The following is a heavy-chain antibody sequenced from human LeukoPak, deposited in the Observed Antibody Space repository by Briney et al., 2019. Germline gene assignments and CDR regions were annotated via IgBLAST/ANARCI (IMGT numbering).Heavy chain of an antibody. J-gene: IGHJ4*02. Sequence: PGGSLRLSCAASGFTFSSYAMSWVRQAPGKGLEWVAVISYDGSNKYYADSVKGRFTISRDNSKNTLYLQMNSLRAEDTAVYYCARGLYYFDYWGQGTLVTVSS. V-gene: IGHV3-30-3*01. CDR3: ARGLYYFDY. CDR2: ISYDGSNK. CDR1: GFTFSSYA.